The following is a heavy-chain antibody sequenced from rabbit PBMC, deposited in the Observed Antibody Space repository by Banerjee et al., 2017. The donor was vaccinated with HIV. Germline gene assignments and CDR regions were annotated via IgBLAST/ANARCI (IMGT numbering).Heavy chain of an antibody. CDR2: ISPGDGST. CDR3: VRDGEASSTDFNL. Sequence: QLVESGGGLVQPGGSLKLSCKASGFTISNYYMSWVRQAPGKGLEWIGCISPGDGSTYYASWVNGRFSISRENTQNTLYLQLNSLTAADTATYFCVRDGEASSTDFNLWGPGTLVTVS. CDR1: GFTISNYY. J-gene: IGHJ4*01. V-gene: IGHV1S7*01. D-gene: IGHD1-1*01.